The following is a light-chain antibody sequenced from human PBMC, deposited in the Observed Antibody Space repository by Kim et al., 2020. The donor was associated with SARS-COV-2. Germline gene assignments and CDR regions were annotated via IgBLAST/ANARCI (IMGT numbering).Light chain of an antibody. J-gene: IGKJ4*01. CDR2: DAS. V-gene: IGKV1-33*01. CDR1: QEISNY. Sequence: GSWGAQVPITCQARQEISNYFKWDQRKPGKAPKLRIHDASHLETGVPSRVSGSGSGTDFTLTINILQPEDIATYYCQKYDDLPLTFGGGTKVDIK. CDR3: QKYDDLPLT.